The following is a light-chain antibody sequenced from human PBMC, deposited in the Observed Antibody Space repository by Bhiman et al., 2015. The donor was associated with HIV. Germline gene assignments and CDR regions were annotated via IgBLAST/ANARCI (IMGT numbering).Light chain of an antibody. CDR2: GNT. CDR1: SSDVGDYNY. V-gene: IGLV2-11*01. J-gene: IGLJ1*01. CDR3: QSYDNSLSALV. Sequence: QSALTQPRSVSGSPGQSVTISCTGTSSDVGDYNYVSWYRQHPGKAPRLLIYGNTNRPSGVPDRFSGSKSGTSASLAITGLQAEDEADYFCQSYDNSLSALVFGTGTKVSVL.